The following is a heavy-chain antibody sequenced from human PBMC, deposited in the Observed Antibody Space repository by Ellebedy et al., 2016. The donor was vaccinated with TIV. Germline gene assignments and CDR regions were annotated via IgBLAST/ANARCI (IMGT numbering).Heavy chain of an antibody. CDR1: GGSISSPNYY. D-gene: IGHD5-12*01. Sequence: MPGGSLRLSCTVSGGSISSPNYYWGWIRQPPGKGLEWIVSNYYGGSSYYNPSLESRVTISLDTSRNQLSLKLNSLTAADTAVYYCAREYIVEHVVRYSFDYWGQGTLVTVSS. J-gene: IGHJ4*02. CDR2: NYYGGSS. CDR3: AREYIVEHVVRYSFDY. V-gene: IGHV4-39*07.